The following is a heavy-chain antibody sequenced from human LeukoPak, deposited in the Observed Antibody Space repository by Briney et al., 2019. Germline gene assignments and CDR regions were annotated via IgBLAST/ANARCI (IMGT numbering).Heavy chain of an antibody. Sequence: SETLSLTCTVSGGSISSYYWSWIRQPPGKGLEWIGYIYYSGSTNYNLSLKSRVTISVDTSKNQFSLKLSSVTAADTAVYYCARGDFWSGYYYFDYWGQGTLVTVSS. J-gene: IGHJ4*02. V-gene: IGHV4-59*01. CDR3: ARGDFWSGYYYFDY. CDR1: GGSISSYY. D-gene: IGHD3-3*01. CDR2: IYYSGST.